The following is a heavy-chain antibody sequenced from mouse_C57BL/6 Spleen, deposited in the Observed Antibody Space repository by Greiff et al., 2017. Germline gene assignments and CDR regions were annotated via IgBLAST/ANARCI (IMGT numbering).Heavy chain of an antibody. J-gene: IGHJ4*01. CDR2: INYDGSST. CDR1: GFTFSDYY. V-gene: IGHV5-16*01. D-gene: IGHD2-1*01. Sequence: DVHLVESEGGLVQPGSSMKLSCTASGFTFSDYYMAWVRQVPEKGLEWVANINYDGSSTYYLDSLKSRFIISRDNAKNILYLQMSILKSEDTATYYCARVYGKGYYAMDYWCQGTSVTVSS. CDR3: ARVYGKGYYAMDY.